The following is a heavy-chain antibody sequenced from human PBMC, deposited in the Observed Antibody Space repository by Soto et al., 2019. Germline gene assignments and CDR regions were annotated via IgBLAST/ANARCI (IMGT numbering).Heavy chain of an antibody. D-gene: IGHD2-15*01. V-gene: IGHV3-30-3*01. CDR1: GFTFSSYT. CDR3: ARDEVKIIYCSGGSCYSDYYYYYGMDV. CDR2: ISYDGSNK. J-gene: IGHJ6*02. Sequence: QVQLVESGGGVVQPGRSLRLSCAASGFTFSSYTMHWVRQAPGKGLEWVAVISYDGSNKYYADSVKGRFTISRDNSKNTLYLQMNSLRAEDTAVYYCARDEVKIIYCSGGSCYSDYYYYYGMDVCGQGTTVTVSS.